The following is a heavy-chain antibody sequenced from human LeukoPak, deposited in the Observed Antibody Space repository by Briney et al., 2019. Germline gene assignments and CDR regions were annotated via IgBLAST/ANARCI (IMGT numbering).Heavy chain of an antibody. CDR2: IKEDGSEK. CDR3: ARDFDGVQAFDI. CDR1: GFTFGIYW. V-gene: IGHV3-7*01. Sequence: GGSLRLSCAASGFTFGIYWMSWVRQAPGKGLEWVANIKEDGSEKYYVDSVKGRFTISRDNAKNSVYLQMNSLRAEDTAVYYCARDFDGVQAFDIWGQGTMVTVSS. D-gene: IGHD3-16*01. J-gene: IGHJ3*02.